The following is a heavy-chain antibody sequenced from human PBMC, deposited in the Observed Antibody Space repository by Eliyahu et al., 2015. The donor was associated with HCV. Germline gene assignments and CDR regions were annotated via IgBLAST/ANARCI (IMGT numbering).Heavy chain of an antibody. CDR1: GDSVSSNSAA. Sequence: QVQLQQSGPGLVKPSQTLSLTCXISGDSVSSNSAAWNWIRQSPSRGLEWLGRTYYRSKWYNDYAASVRGRITINPDTSKNQFSLQLISVTPEDTAVYYCARGDRGGGAAEPGLGNWFDPWGQGTLVSVSS. CDR3: ARGDRGGGAAEPGLGNWFDP. V-gene: IGHV6-1*01. CDR2: TYYRSKWYN. D-gene: IGHD3-16*01. J-gene: IGHJ5*02.